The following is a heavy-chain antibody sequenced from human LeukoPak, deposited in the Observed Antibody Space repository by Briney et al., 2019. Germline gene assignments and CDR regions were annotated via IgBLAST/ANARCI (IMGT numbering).Heavy chain of an antibody. CDR3: ARAFTTRLRFDP. Sequence: GGSLRLSCAASGFTFSNYAMHWVRQAPGKGLEWVAVISYDGSNKYCADSVKGRFTISRDNSKNILYLQMNSLRAEDTAVYYCARAFTTRLRFDPWGQGTLVTVSS. CDR1: GFTFSNYA. J-gene: IGHJ5*02. CDR2: ISYDGSNK. D-gene: IGHD3-3*01. V-gene: IGHV3-30*04.